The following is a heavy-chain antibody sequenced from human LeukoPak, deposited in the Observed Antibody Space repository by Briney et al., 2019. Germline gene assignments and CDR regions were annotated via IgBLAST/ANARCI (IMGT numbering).Heavy chain of an antibody. J-gene: IGHJ4*02. CDR3: ARHVGYSTSGFPPAHFDY. D-gene: IGHD6-13*01. CDR2: IYYSGST. V-gene: IGHV4-59*08. Sequence: SETLCLTCTVSGGSISSYFWTWIRQPPGKGLEWIGYIYYSGSTNYNPSLKSRVTISVDTSKNQFSLKLTSVTAADTAVYYCARHVGYSTSGFPPAHFDYWGQGTLVTVSS. CDR1: GGSISSYF.